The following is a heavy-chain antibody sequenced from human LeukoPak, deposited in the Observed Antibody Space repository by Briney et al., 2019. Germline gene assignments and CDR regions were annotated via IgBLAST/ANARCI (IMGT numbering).Heavy chain of an antibody. V-gene: IGHV3-21*01. CDR1: GFTFSSYS. CDR2: ISSSSSYI. J-gene: IGHJ3*02. Sequence: GGSLRLPCAASGFTFSSYSMNWVRQAPGKGLEWVSSISSSSSYIYYADSVKGRFTISRDNAKNSLYLQMNSLRAEDTAVYYCARAWTVRVDLDAFDIWGQGTMVTVSS. CDR3: ARAWTVRVDLDAFDI. D-gene: IGHD1-1*01.